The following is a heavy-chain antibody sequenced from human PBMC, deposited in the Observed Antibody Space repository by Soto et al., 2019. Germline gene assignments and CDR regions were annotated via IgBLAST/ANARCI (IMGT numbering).Heavy chain of an antibody. V-gene: IGHV3-30-3*01. CDR1: EFTFSSYA. D-gene: IGHD3-9*01. J-gene: IGHJ4*02. CDR3: ARDHLYDILTGYPDY. Sequence: PGWSLRLSCSASEFTFSSYAMHLVRQSPFKGLEWVAVISYDGSNKYYADSVKGRFTISRDNSKNTLYLQMNSLRAEDTAVYYCARDHLYDILTGYPDYWGQGTLVTVSS. CDR2: ISYDGSNK.